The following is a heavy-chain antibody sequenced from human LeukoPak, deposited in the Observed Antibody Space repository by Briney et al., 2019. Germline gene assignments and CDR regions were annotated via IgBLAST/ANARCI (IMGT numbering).Heavy chain of an antibody. D-gene: IGHD6-13*01. CDR1: GGSFSGFY. J-gene: IGHJ5*02. V-gene: IGHV4-34*01. Sequence: ASETLFLTCAVYGGSFSGFYWSWIRQPPGKGLEWIGEINHSGSTNYNPSLKSRVTISVDTSKNQFSLKLSSVTAADTAVYYCARAGRSRRFDPWGQGTLVTVSS. CDR3: ARAGRSRRFDP. CDR2: INHSGST.